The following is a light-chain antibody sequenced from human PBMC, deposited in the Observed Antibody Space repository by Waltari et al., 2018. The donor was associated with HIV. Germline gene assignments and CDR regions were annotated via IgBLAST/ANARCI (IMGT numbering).Light chain of an antibody. V-gene: IGLV1-47*01. J-gene: IGLJ1*01. CDR3: TGWDASLSEYV. Sequence: QSVLTQPPSASGTPGQRVTISCSGSYSNIGSDNVYWYQHRPGTAPKLLIYKNIQRPSGVPDRFSGSKSGASAYLAISGLRSEDEADYYCTGWDASLSEYVFGPGTRVTV. CDR1: YSNIGSDN. CDR2: KNI.